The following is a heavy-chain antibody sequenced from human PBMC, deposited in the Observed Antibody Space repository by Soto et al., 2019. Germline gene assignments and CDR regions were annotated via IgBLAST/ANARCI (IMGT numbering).Heavy chain of an antibody. CDR1: GGSISSYY. Sequence: PSETLSLTCTVSGGSISSYYWSWIRQPPGKGLEWIGYIYYSESTNYNPSLKSRVTISVDTSNNQFSLKLSSVTAADTVVYFCARLEGLATISYYFDFWGQGALVTVSS. CDR2: IYYSEST. CDR3: ARLEGLATISYYFDF. D-gene: IGHD3-9*01. J-gene: IGHJ4*02. V-gene: IGHV4-59*12.